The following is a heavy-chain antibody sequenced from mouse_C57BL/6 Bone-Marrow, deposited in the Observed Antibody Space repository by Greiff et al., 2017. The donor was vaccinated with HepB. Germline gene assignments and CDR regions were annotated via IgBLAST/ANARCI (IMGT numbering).Heavy chain of an antibody. CDR2: IDPANGNT. D-gene: IGHD1-1*01. J-gene: IGHJ4*01. CDR3: ARIATVGYYAMGC. V-gene: IGHV14-3*01. Sequence: VQLQQSVAELVRPGASVKLSCTASGFNIKNTYMHWVKQRPEQGLEWIGRIDPANGNTKYAPKFQGKATITADTSSNTAFLQLSSLTSEDTAIYCWARIATVGYYAMGCWGQGTSVTVSS. CDR1: GFNIKNTY.